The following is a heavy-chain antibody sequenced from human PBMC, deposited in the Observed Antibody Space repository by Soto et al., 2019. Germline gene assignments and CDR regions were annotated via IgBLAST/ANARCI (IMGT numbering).Heavy chain of an antibody. D-gene: IGHD2-15*01. CDR3: AKELPRTGRCCY. CDR1: VASITSTTDF. Sequence: PSETLSLTCTLSVASITSTTDFSAWIRHPPGRGMEWVGSTYYSGKTHYNPSLKNRVTISVDMAKNQFSLQMTSVTAADTAVYYGAKELPRTGRCCYWDQGTLVTVSS. V-gene: IGHV4-39*02. J-gene: IGHJ4*02. CDR2: TYYSGKT.